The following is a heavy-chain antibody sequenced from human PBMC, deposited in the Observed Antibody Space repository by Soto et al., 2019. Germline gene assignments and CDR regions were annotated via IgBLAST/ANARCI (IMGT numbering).Heavy chain of an antibody. CDR2: ISAYNGNT. CDR1: GYTFTSYG. V-gene: IGHV1-18*01. CDR3: ARDFRDYSPRYGMDV. D-gene: IGHD3-16*01. Sequence: QVQLVQSGAEVKKPGASVKVSCKASGYTFTSYGVSWVRQAPGQGLEWMGWISAYNGNTNYAQKLQGRVTMTTNTSTSTAYMELRSLRSDDTAVYYCARDFRDYSPRYGMDVWGQGTTVTVSS. J-gene: IGHJ6*02.